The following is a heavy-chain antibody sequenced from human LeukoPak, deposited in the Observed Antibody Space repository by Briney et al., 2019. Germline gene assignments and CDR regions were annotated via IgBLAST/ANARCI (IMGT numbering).Heavy chain of an antibody. D-gene: IGHD3-16*01. CDR1: GFTFSNYG. CDR2: ISESGDRT. V-gene: IGHV3-23*01. CDR3: ARAIRPMGMITNFDF. J-gene: IGHJ4*02. Sequence: GGSLRLSCVASGFTFSNYGMSWIRQAPGKGLECVSVISESGDRTYYADVVKGRFTVSSAIAQNTVSLQMSSLRIDDAGVYFCARAIRPMGMITNFDFWGQGTLVTVSS.